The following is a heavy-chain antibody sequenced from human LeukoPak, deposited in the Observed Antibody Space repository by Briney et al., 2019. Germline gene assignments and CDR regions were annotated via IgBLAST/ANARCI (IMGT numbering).Heavy chain of an antibody. CDR3: ARDQRSYDFWSGYFQRD. CDR2: INPNSGGT. Sequence: ASVKVSCKASGYTFTGYYMHWVRQAPGQGLEWMGWINPNSGGTNYAQKFQGRVTMTRDTSISTAYMELSRLRSDDTAVYYCARDQRSYDFWSGYFQRDWGQGTLVTVSS. V-gene: IGHV1-2*02. J-gene: IGHJ4*02. D-gene: IGHD3-3*01. CDR1: GYTFTGYY.